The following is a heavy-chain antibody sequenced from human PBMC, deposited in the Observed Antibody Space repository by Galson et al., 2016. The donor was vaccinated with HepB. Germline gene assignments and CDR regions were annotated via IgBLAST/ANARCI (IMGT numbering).Heavy chain of an antibody. Sequence: SLRLSCAAPGFAFHRYGMHWVRQAPGKGLEWVSVTSNDGDEKYYVDSVKGRFTISRDNSKNTLYLHMNGLTTEDTAVYYCARDLSVVQGIPCGCWFDPRGQGTPVTVSS. V-gene: IGHV3-30*03. J-gene: IGHJ5*02. CDR2: TSNDGDEK. D-gene: IGHD3-10*01. CDR1: GFAFHRYG. CDR3: ARDLSVVQGIPCGCWFDP.